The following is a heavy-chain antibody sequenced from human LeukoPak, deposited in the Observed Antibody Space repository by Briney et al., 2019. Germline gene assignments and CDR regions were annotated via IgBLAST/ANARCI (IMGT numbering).Heavy chain of an antibody. Sequence: SETLSLTCTVSGGTISGYFWTWIRQPAGKGLEWIGRMYSTGSNNYNPSLKSRVTMSLDTSKNHFSLNLTSVTAADTAVYYCAREPTSGREPTSGRPLDYWGQGTLVTVSS. CDR2: MYSTGSN. CDR1: GGTISGYF. D-gene: IGHD5-12*01. J-gene: IGHJ4*02. V-gene: IGHV4-4*07. CDR3: AREPTSGREPTSGRPLDY.